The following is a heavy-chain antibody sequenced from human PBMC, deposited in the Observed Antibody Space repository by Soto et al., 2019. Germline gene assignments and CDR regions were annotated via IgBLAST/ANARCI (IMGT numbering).Heavy chain of an antibody. V-gene: IGHV4-30-2*01. CDR1: GGSISSGGYS. D-gene: IGHD5-12*01. CDR3: ARDSRYSGYDRRYFDY. CDR2: IYHSGST. J-gene: IGHJ4*02. Sequence: ASETLSLTCAVSGGSISSGGYSWSWIRQPPGKGLEWIGYIYHSGSTYYNPSLKSRVTISVDRSKNQFSLKLSSVTAADTAVYYCARDSRYSGYDRRYFDYWGQGTLVTVSS.